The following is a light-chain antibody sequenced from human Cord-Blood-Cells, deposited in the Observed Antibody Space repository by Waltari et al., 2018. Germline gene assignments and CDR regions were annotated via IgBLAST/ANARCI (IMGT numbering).Light chain of an antibody. J-gene: IGLJ1*01. V-gene: IGLV1-47*01. CDR1: SSNIGSNY. CDR2: RNN. Sequence: QSVLTQPRSASGTPGQRVTISCSGSSSNIGSNYVYWYQQLPGTAPKLLIYRNNQRPSGVPDRFSGSKSGTSASLAISGLRSEDEADYYCAAWDDSLSGNYVFGTGTKVTVL. CDR3: AAWDDSLSGNYV.